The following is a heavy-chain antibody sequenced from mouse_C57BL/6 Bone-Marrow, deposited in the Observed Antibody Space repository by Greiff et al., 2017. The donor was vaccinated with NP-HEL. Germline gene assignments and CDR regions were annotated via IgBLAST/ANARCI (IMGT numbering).Heavy chain of an antibody. CDR1: GYSFTDYN. CDR2: INPNYGTT. D-gene: IGHD1-1*01. V-gene: IGHV1-39*01. J-gene: IGHJ2*01. CDR3: AGTIVAPSFDY. Sequence: LVESGPELVKPGASVKISCKASGYSFTDYNMNWVKQSHGKSLEWIGVINPNYGTTSYNQKFKGKATLTVDQSSSTAYMQLNSLTSEDSAVYFCAGTIVAPSFDYWGQGTTLTVSA.